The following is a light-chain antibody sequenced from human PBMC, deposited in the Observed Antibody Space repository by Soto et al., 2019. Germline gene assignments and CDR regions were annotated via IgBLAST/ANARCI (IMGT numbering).Light chain of an antibody. CDR2: VDSDGSH. CDR1: SGHSSHA. Sequence: QSVLTQLPSASASLGASVKLTCTLSSGHSSHAIAWHQQQPDKGPRFLMKVDSDGSHITGDGIPDRFSGSSSGAERYLIISSLQSEDEADYYCQTWGTGIRVFGGGTQLTVL. V-gene: IGLV4-69*01. J-gene: IGLJ3*02. CDR3: QTWGTGIRV.